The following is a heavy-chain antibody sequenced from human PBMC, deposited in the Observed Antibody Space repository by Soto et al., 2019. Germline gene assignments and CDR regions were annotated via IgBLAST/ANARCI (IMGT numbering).Heavy chain of an antibody. J-gene: IGHJ6*02. D-gene: IGHD2-15*01. CDR2: ISYDGSNK. V-gene: IGHV3-30-3*01. CDR1: GSTFSSYA. Sequence: GGSLRLSCAASGSTFSSYAMHWVRQAPGKGLEWVAVISYDGSNKYYADSVKGRFTISRGNSKNTLYLQMNSLRAEDTAVYYCGREEVAASYYYYYYGMDVWGQGTTVTVSS. CDR3: GREEVAASYYYYYYGMDV.